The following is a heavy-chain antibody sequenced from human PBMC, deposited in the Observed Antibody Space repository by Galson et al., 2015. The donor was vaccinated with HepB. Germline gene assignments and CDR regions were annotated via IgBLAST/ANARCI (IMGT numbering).Heavy chain of an antibody. V-gene: IGHV1-24*01. Sequence: SVKVSCKVSGYTLTELSMHWGRQAPGKGLEWMGGFDPEDGETIYAQKFQGRVTMTEDTSTDTAYMELSSLRSEDTAVYYCATDRASADVGARYAFDIWGQGTMVTVSS. J-gene: IGHJ3*02. D-gene: IGHD1-26*01. CDR1: GYTLTELS. CDR3: ATDRASADVGARYAFDI. CDR2: FDPEDGET.